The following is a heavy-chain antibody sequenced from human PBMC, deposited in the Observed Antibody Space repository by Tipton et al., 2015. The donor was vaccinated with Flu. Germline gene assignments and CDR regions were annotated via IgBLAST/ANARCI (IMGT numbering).Heavy chain of an antibody. CDR2: IYYSGST. Sequence: TLSPTCTVSGDSISTFYWTWIRQPPGKGLEWIGHIYYSGSTIYNPSLKSRVTISIDASKKQFSLTLTSVTAADTAMYYCARGKRYSGGWYWFDPRGQGTQGTVSS. CDR1: GDSISTFY. J-gene: IGHJ5*02. D-gene: IGHD6-19*01. CDR3: ARGKRYSGGWYWFDP. V-gene: IGHV4-59*01.